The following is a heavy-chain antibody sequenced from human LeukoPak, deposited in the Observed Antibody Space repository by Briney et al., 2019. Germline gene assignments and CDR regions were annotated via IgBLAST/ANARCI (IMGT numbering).Heavy chain of an antibody. CDR3: ARNIPVARWGY. Sequence: GGSLRLSCAASGFSFSSYSIHWVRQAPGKGLEWVTVIYRGGTTYYADSVKGRFTISRDNSKNTLFLQMNSLRAEDTAVYYCARNIPVARWGYWGQGTLVTVSS. D-gene: IGHD2-21*01. CDR2: IYRGGTT. CDR1: GFSFSSYS. V-gene: IGHV3-66*01. J-gene: IGHJ4*02.